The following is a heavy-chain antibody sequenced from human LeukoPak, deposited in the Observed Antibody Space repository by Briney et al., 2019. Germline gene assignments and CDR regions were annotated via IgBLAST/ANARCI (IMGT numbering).Heavy chain of an antibody. Sequence: ASVKVSYKSSGFTFTDRYIHWVRQGPGQGLEWMGYIGPHSTFTSSPQEFRGRVTMTRDASMSTAYMELTRLTSDDTAVYYCVREGECPLSKDFDYWGQGTLVPVSS. CDR1: GFTFTDRY. V-gene: IGHV1-2*02. D-gene: IGHD2-21*01. J-gene: IGHJ4*02. CDR2: IGPHSTFT. CDR3: VREGECPLSKDFDY.